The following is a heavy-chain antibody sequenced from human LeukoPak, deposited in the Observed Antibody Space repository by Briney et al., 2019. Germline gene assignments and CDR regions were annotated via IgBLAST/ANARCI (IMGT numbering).Heavy chain of an antibody. D-gene: IGHD3-3*01. CDR2: ISYDGSNK. CDR3: AKDRGGFLEWSTYFDY. V-gene: IGHV3-30-3*01. CDR1: GFTFSSYA. J-gene: IGHJ4*02. Sequence: GGSLRLSCAASGFTFSSYAMHWVRQAPGKGLEWVAVISYDGSNKYYADSVKGRFTISRDNSKNTLYLQMNSLRAEDMAVYYCAKDRGGFLEWSTYFDYWGQGTLVTVSS.